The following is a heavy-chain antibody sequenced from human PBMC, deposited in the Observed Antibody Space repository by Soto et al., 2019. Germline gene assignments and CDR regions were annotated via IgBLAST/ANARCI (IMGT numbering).Heavy chain of an antibody. D-gene: IGHD1-26*01. J-gene: IGHJ6*03. V-gene: IGHV3-23*01. CDR2: ISGSGGST. CDR1: GFAFRSYA. CDR3: AKGGIDYYYYYMDV. Sequence: PGXSRRLSCAASGFAFRSYAMSWVRQAPGKGLEWVSAISGSGGSTYYADSVKGRFTISRDNSKNTLYLQMNSLRAEDTAVYYCAKGGIDYYYYYMDVWGKGTTVTVSS.